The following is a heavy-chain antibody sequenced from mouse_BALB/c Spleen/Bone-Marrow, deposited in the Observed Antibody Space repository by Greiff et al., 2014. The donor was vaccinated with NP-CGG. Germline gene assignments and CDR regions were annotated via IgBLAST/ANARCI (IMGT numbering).Heavy chain of an antibody. V-gene: IGHV3-2*02. J-gene: IGHJ2*01. CDR2: ISYSGAT. Sequence: DVKLQESGPGLVKPSQSLSLTCTVTGYSITSDYAWNWIRQFPGNKLEWMGYISYSGATTYNPSLKSRISITRDTSKNQFFLQLNSVTTEDTATYYCARGSYYFDYWGQGTTLTVSS. D-gene: IGHD3-1*01. CDR1: GYSITSDYA. CDR3: ARGSYYFDY.